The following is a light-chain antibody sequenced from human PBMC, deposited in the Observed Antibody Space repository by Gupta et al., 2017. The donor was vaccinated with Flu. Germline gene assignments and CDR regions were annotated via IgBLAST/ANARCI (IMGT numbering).Light chain of an antibody. CDR1: SSNTGRNH. CDR2: RID. CDR3: ATWDDSLSGAV. J-gene: IGLJ2*01. V-gene: IGLV1-47*01. Sequence: QSVLTQPPSASGPPGQRVTISCSGISSNTGRNHVYWYLQFPRTAPKILIYRIDQRPSGVSYRFSGSRSGTSASLAISGLRSEDEADYYCATWDDSLSGAVFGGGTKLTVL.